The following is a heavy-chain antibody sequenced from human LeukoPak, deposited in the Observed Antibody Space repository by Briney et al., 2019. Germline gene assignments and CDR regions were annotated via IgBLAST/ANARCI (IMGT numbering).Heavy chain of an antibody. Sequence: SETLSLTCTVSGGSISSGDYYWSWIRQPPGKGLEWIGYIYYSGSTYYYPSLKSRVTISVDTSKNQFSLKLTSVTAADTAVYYCARVNYGDSFGAFDIWGQGTMVTVSS. V-gene: IGHV4-30-4*01. CDR1: GGSISSGDYY. J-gene: IGHJ3*02. CDR2: IYYSGST. CDR3: ARVNYGDSFGAFDI. D-gene: IGHD4-17*01.